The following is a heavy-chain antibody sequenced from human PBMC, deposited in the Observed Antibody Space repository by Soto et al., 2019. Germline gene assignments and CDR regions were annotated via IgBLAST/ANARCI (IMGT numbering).Heavy chain of an antibody. J-gene: IGHJ5*02. CDR1: GGSVSSGSYY. V-gene: IGHV4-61*01. CDR2: IYYSGST. Sequence: QVQLQESGPGLVKPSETLSLTCTVSGGSVSSGSYYWSWIRQPPGKGLEWIGYIYYSGSTNYNPSLKSRVTISVDTSKNQFSQKLSSVTAADTAVYYCASVEEDWFDPWGQGTLVTVSS. D-gene: IGHD1-1*01. CDR3: ASVEEDWFDP.